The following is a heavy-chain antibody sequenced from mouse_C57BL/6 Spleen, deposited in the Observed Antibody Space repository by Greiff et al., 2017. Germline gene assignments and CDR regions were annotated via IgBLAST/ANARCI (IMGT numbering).Heavy chain of an antibody. D-gene: IGHD1-1*01. CDR2: IYPGDGDT. CDR3: DFCTGGSYAMDD. CDR1: GYTFTNSC. J-gene: IGHJ4*01. V-gene: IGHV1-82*01. Sequence: QVQLQQSGPELVKPGASVKMSCKASGYTFTNSCMNWVKQRPGKGLEWIGVIYPGDGDTNYNEKFKGKATLTADKSSSTAYMEFSSLTCENSEVYDCDFCTGGSYAMDDWGQGTSVTVSS.